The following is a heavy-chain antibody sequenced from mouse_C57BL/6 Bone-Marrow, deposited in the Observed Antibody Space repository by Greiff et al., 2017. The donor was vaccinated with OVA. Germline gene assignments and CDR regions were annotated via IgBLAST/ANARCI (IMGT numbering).Heavy chain of an antibody. Sequence: EVKLMESGAELVRPGASVKLSCTASGFNIKDDYLHWVKQRPEQGLEWIGWLDPENGDNEYASQFQGKATITADTSSNTAYLQLSSLTSEDTAVYYCTPISPEVWGTGTTVTVSS. D-gene: IGHD6-5*01. CDR3: TPISPEV. V-gene: IGHV14-4*01. J-gene: IGHJ1*03. CDR1: GFNIKDDY. CDR2: LDPENGDN.